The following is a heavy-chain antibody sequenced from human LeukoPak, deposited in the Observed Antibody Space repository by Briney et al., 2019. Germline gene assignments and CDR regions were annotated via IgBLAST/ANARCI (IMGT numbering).Heavy chain of an antibody. V-gene: IGHV1-46*01. CDR1: GYTFTSYY. D-gene: IGHD1-7*01. CDR3: ARDRKRTGTIDY. Sequence: VASVKVSCKASGYTFTSYYMHWVRQPPGQELEWMGIINPSGGSTSYAQKFQGRVTMTRDMSTSTVYMELSSLRSEDTAVYCCARDRKRTGTIDYWGQGTLVTVSS. CDR2: INPSGGST. J-gene: IGHJ4*02.